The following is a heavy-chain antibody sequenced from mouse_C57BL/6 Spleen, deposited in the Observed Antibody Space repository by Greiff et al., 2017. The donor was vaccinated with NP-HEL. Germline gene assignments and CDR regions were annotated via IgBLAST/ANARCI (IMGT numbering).Heavy chain of an antibody. CDR1: GYSITSGYY. D-gene: IGHD2-4*01. V-gene: IGHV3-6*01. CDR3: ARDYDYDRAMDY. Sequence: VQLQQSGPGLVKPSQSLSLTCSVTGYSITSGYYWNWIRQFPGNKLEWMGYISYDGSNNYNPSLKNRISITRDTSKNQFFLKLNSVTTEDTATYYCARDYDYDRAMDYWGQGTSVTVSS. J-gene: IGHJ4*01. CDR2: ISYDGSN.